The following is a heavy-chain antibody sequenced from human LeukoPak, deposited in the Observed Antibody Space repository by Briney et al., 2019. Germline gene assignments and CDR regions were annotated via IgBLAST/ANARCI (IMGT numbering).Heavy chain of an antibody. J-gene: IGHJ5*02. Sequence: PGGSLRLSCAASGFTVSSSYMSWVRQAPGKGLEWVSVIHSGGSTYYADSVKGRFTISRDNSKNTLYLQMNSLRAEDSAVFHCARRTSTWGFDPWGQGTLVTVSS. CDR3: ARRTSTWGFDP. V-gene: IGHV3-53*01. D-gene: IGHD1/OR15-1a*01. CDR1: GFTVSSSY. CDR2: IHSGGST.